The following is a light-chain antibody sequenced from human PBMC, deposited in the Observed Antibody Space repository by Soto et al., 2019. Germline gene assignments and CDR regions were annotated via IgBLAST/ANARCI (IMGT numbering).Light chain of an antibody. CDR1: QRVSNNF. V-gene: IGKV3-20*01. CDR3: QQYDTSPRT. CDR2: GAS. Sequence: EIVLTQSPGTLSLSPGERATLSCRASQRVSNNFLAWYQQKPGQAPRLLIYGASNRATGIPDRFSGSGSGTDFTLNIRRLDPEDFAMYYCQQYDTSPRTFGQGTKVEIK. J-gene: IGKJ1*01.